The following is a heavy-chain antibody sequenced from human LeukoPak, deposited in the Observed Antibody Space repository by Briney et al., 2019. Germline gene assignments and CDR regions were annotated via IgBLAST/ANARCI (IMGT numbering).Heavy chain of an antibody. CDR3: ARVYMVEWVGQYYFDY. CDR1: GFTFSSYE. CDR2: ISSSGYTI. V-gene: IGHV3-48*03. J-gene: IGHJ4*02. Sequence: GSLRLSCAASGFTFSSYEMNWVRQAPGKGLEWISYISSSGYTIYYANSVKGRFTISRDNAKNSLDLQMDSLRAEDTAVYYCARVYMVEWVGQYYFDYWGQGTLVTVSS. D-gene: IGHD3-3*01.